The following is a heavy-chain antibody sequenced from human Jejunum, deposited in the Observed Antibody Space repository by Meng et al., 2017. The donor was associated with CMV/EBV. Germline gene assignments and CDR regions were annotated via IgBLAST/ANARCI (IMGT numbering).Heavy chain of an antibody. J-gene: IGHJ4*02. Sequence: CTVSGGSISSGDYYWSWIRQPPGKGLEWIGYIYYSGSTYYNASLKSRLTISVDTSKKQFSLNLSSVTAADTAIYYCARGRAGLHFDYWGQGTLVTVSS. CDR2: IYYSGST. D-gene: IGHD5/OR15-5a*01. V-gene: IGHV4-30-4*01. CDR3: ARGRAGLHFDY. CDR1: GGSISSGDYY.